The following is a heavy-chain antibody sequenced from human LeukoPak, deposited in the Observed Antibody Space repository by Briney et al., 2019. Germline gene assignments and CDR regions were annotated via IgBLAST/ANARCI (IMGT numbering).Heavy chain of an antibody. CDR2: ISAYNGNT. CDR1: GYAFTSYG. Sequence: ASVKVSCKASGYAFTSYGISWVRQAPGQGLEWMGWISAYNGNTNYAQKLQGRVTMTTDTSTSTAYMELRSLRSDDTAVYYCARVAYSSSSDAFDIWGQGTMVTVSS. J-gene: IGHJ3*02. D-gene: IGHD6-6*01. CDR3: ARVAYSSSSDAFDI. V-gene: IGHV1-18*01.